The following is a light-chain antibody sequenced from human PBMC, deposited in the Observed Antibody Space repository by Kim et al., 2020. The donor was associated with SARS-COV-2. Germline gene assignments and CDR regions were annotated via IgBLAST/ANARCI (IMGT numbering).Light chain of an antibody. V-gene: IGKV1-9*01. CDR3: QQLNIYPIT. CDR2: AAS. J-gene: IGKJ5*01. Sequence: IQLTQSPSSLSASVGDRVTITCRASQGISSYLAWYQQKPGKAPKLLIYAASTLQTEVPSRFSGSGSGTDFTLTISSLQPEDFATYYCQQLNIYPITFGQGTRLEIK. CDR1: QGISSY.